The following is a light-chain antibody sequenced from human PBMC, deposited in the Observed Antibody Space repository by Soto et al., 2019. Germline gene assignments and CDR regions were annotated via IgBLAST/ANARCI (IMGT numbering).Light chain of an antibody. V-gene: IGKV3-20*01. J-gene: IGKJ1*01. CDR2: GAS. CDR1: RSVSSDY. Sequence: EIVLTQSPGTLSLSPGERATLSCRASRSVSSDYLAWYQQKPGQSPRLLIYGASTRATGIPDKFSGSGSGTDFTLSISTVGPEDCAVYYCQHYGSSPWTFGQGTKVEIK. CDR3: QHYGSSPWT.